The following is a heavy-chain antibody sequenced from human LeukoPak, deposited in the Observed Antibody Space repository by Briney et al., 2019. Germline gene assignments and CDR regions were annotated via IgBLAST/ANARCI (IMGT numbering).Heavy chain of an antibody. D-gene: IGHD5-18*01. CDR1: GGTFSSYA. Sequence: ASVKVSCKASGGTFSSYAISWVRQAPGQGLEWMGRIIPILGIANYAQKFQGRVTITADKSTSTAYMELSSLRSEDTAVYYCARGIQLWFSGFDYWGQGTLVTVSS. J-gene: IGHJ4*02. CDR3: ARGIQLWFSGFDY. V-gene: IGHV1-69*04. CDR2: IIPILGIA.